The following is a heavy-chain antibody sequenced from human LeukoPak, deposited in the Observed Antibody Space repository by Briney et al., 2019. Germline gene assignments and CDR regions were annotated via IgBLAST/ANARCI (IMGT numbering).Heavy chain of an antibody. CDR1: GGSISSGSYY. J-gene: IGHJ4*02. Sequence: SETLSLXCTVSGGSISSGSYYWSWIRQPAGKGPEWIGRIYTSGSANYNPSLKSRVTISVDTSKNQFSLKLSSVTAADTAVYYCARELRFLEWLFGGYFDYWGQGTLVTVSS. V-gene: IGHV4-61*02. CDR3: ARELRFLEWLFGGYFDY. D-gene: IGHD3-3*01. CDR2: IYTSGSA.